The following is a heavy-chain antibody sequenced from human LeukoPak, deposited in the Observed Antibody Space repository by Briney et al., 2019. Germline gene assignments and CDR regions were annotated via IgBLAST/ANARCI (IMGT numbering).Heavy chain of an antibody. CDR1: GVSISSGGYS. CDR3: AAVDYYDSRNAFDI. J-gene: IGHJ3*02. V-gene: IGHV4-30-2*01. D-gene: IGHD3-22*01. Sequence: RSSETLSLTCAVSGVSISSGGYSWSWIRQPPGKGLEWIGYIYHSGSTYYNPSLKSRVTISVDRSKNQFSLKLSSVIAADTAVYYRAAVDYYDSRNAFDIWGQGTMVTVSS. CDR2: IYHSGST.